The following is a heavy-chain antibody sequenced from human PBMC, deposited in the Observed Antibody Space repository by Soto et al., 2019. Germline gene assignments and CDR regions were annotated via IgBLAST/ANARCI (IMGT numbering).Heavy chain of an antibody. V-gene: IGHV3-23*01. CDR1: GFTFSSYA. CDR3: AKFSNPDGVAFDI. D-gene: IGHD3-10*01. Sequence: PGGFLRLSCAASGFTFSSYAMSWVRQAPGKGLEWVSAISGSGGSTYYADSVKGRFTISRDNSKNTLYLQMNSLRAEDTAVYYCAKFSNPDGVAFDIWGQGTMVTVSS. CDR2: ISGSGGST. J-gene: IGHJ3*02.